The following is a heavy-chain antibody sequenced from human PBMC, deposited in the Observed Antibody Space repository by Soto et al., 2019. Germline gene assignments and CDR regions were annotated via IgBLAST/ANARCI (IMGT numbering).Heavy chain of an antibody. D-gene: IGHD2-2*02. V-gene: IGHV1-3*01. Sequence: ASVKVSCKASGYTFTTYTIQWVRQAPGQRLEWMGWINAGNGETKYSRNFQGRVTITRDTSASTAYMELNSLRSEDTAVYYCARSTTSCYSLCWFDPWGQGTRVTVSS. J-gene: IGHJ5*02. CDR1: GYTFTTYT. CDR2: INAGNGET. CDR3: ARSTTSCYSLCWFDP.